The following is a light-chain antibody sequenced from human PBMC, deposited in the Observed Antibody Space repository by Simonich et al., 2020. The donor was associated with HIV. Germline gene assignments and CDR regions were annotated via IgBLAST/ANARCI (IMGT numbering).Light chain of an antibody. CDR1: QSIDIW. CDR3: QQYNSYPVT. J-gene: IGKJ2*01. CDR2: KAS. Sequence: IQLTQSPSFLSASVGDRVTITCRASQSIDIWLAWYQQKPGKAPKLLIYKASSLESGVPSRFSGSGSGTEFTLTISSLQPDDFATYYCQQYNSYPVTFGQGTKLEIK. V-gene: IGKV1-5*03.